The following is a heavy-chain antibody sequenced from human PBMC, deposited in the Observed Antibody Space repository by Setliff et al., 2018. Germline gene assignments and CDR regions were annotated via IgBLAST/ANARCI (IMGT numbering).Heavy chain of an antibody. CDR1: GASIRTTYYY. D-gene: IGHD3-10*01. J-gene: IGHJ5*02. V-gene: IGHV4-39*07. CDR2: IYQNGIT. Sequence: KPSETLSLTCSVSGASIRTTYYYWDWIRQSPEKGLEWIGTIYQNGITYYNPSVKSRVTISVDKSKNQFSLSLRSVTAADTAVYYCATDGPVLNGDYISWGQGTLVTVSS. CDR3: ATDGPVLNGDYIS.